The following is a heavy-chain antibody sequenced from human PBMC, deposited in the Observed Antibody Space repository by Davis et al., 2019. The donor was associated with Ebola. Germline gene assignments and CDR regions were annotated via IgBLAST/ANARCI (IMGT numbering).Heavy chain of an antibody. CDR2: LSGNGGYT. Sequence: GESLKISCAASGFTVSSNHMSWVRQAPGKGLEWLSVLSGNGGYTHYADSAKGRFSISRDNSKNTLYMQMNGLRADDTAVYYCANIGSSTSKGPTDYWGQGILVTVSS. CDR3: ANIGSSTSKGPTDY. D-gene: IGHD4-11*01. CDR1: GFTVSSNH. V-gene: IGHV3-23*01. J-gene: IGHJ4*02.